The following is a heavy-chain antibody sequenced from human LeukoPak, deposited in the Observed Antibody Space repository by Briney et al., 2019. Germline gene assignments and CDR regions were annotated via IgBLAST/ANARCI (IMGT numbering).Heavy chain of an antibody. CDR3: ARSLGPTRPFDY. V-gene: IGHV3-48*03. CDR1: GFTFSSYE. J-gene: IGHJ4*02. D-gene: IGHD5-24*01. CDR2: ISSRGNTI. Sequence: GGSLRLSCAASGFTFSSYEMNWVRQAPGKGLEWVSYISSRGNTIYYADSVKGRFTISRDNAKISLYLQMNSLRVEDTAIYYCARSLGPTRPFDYWGQGTLPIVSS.